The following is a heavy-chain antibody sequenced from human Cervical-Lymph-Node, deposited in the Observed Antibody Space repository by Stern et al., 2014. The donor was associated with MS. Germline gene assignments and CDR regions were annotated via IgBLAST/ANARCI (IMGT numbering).Heavy chain of an antibody. D-gene: IGHD4-17*01. CDR3: ARWGDGDASLDY. V-gene: IGHV5-51*01. CDR2: IYPRTSDT. Sequence: VQLVESGAAVKKPGDSLRISCKGSGYDFNTYWLAWVRQVPGKGLEWMGMIYPRTSDTRYSPSFQGQVTISADKSIRTAYLQWRSLKASDTALYFCARWGDGDASLDYWGQGALVSVSS. CDR1: GYDFNTYW. J-gene: IGHJ4*02.